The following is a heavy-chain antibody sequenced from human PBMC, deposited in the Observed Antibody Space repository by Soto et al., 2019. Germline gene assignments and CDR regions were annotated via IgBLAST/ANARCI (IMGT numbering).Heavy chain of an antibody. D-gene: IGHD2-21*02. CDR3: ARAETAYNYDY. V-gene: IGHV3-72*01. CDR1: GFTFSDHY. CDR2: IRKKVNSYTT. J-gene: IGHJ4*02. Sequence: EVQLVESGGGLVQPGGSLRLSCATSGFTFSDHYMDWVRQAPGKGLEWDGRIRKKVNSYTTEYAASVKGRFTISRDDSRKSLSLQMNSLKNEDTAFYYCARAETAYNYDYWGQGTLVTVSS.